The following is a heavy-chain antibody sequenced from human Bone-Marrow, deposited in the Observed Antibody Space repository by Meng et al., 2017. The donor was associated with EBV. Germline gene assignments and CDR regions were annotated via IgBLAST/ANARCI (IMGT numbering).Heavy chain of an antibody. J-gene: IGHJ4*02. D-gene: IGHD3-16*01. V-gene: IGHV3-21*01. CDR3: VREEYDPRDF. Sequence: EVQLVESGGGLVEPGGSLRLSCAASGFIFNNYRMNWVRQAPGKGLEWVSVIDYGGISTYYADSVKGRFTISRDNAKNSVSLQMNNLRAEDTAVYYCVREEYDPRDFWGQGTMVTV. CDR2: IDYGGIST. CDR1: GFIFNNYR.